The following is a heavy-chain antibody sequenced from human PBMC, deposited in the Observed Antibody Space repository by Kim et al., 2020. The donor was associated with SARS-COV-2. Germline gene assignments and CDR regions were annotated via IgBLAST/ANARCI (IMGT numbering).Heavy chain of an antibody. CDR3: SRDAYSDGSGYYYRQDY. J-gene: IGHJ4*01. Sequence: GSLRLSCAASGFTFSDYYMSWIRQAPGKGLEWLSYISGSATTLHYADSVKGRFTISRDNAKNSLYLQMNSLRAEDTAVYYCSRDAYSDGSGYYYRQDYW. D-gene: IGHD3-22*01. CDR1: GFTFSDYY. V-gene: IGHV3-11*01. CDR2: ISGSATTL.